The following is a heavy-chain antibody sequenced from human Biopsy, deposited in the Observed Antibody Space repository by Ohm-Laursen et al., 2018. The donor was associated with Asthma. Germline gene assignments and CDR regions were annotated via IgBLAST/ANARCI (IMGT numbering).Heavy chain of an antibody. Sequence: LRLSCAASGFTVSSNGMSWIRQHPGKGLEWIGVIYYSGSTYYNPSLKSRVSIPIDTSKNQFSLKLGSVTAADTAVYYCAGAQDYYDSRGYYRSFDYWGQGTLVTVSS. CDR3: AGAQDYYDSRGYYRSFDY. CDR2: IYYSGST. D-gene: IGHD3-22*01. CDR1: GFTVSSNG. J-gene: IGHJ4*02. V-gene: IGHV4-31*02.